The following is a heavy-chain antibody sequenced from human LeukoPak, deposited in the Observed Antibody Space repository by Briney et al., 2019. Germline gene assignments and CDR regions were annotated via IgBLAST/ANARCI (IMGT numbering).Heavy chain of an antibody. V-gene: IGHV4-59*01. J-gene: IGHJ6*02. Sequence: SETLSLTCTVSGGSISSYYWSWIRQPPGKGLEWIGYIYYSGSTNYNPSLKSRVTISVDTSKNQFSLKLSSVSAADTAVYYCARDAELATPYYYGMDVWGQGTTVTVSS. CDR3: ARDAELATPYYYGMDV. CDR1: GGSISSYY. CDR2: IYYSGST. D-gene: IGHD5-24*01.